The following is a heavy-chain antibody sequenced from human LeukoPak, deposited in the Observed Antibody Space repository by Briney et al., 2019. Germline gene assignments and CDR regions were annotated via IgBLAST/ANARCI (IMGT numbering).Heavy chain of an antibody. Sequence: SETLSLTCTVSGGSISSYYWSWIRQPPGKGLEWIGYIYYSGSTNYNPSLKSRVTISVDTSKNQFSLKLSSVTAADTAVYYCARAAYGSGSYYMTWGQGTLVTVSS. V-gene: IGHV4-59*01. CDR3: ARAAYGSGSYYMT. D-gene: IGHD3-10*01. CDR1: GGSISSYY. CDR2: IYYSGST. J-gene: IGHJ5*02.